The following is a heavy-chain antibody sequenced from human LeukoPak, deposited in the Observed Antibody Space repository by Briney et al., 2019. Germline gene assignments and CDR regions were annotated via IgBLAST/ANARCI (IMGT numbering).Heavy chain of an antibody. Sequence: GGSLRLSCAASGFTFSSYSMNWVRQAPGKGLEWVSSISSSSSYIYYADSVKGRFTISRDNAKNSLYLQMNSPRAEDTAVYYCARERSMIHAFDIWGQGTMVTVSS. J-gene: IGHJ3*02. CDR2: ISSSSSYI. CDR3: ARERSMIHAFDI. D-gene: IGHD3-22*01. V-gene: IGHV3-21*01. CDR1: GFTFSSYS.